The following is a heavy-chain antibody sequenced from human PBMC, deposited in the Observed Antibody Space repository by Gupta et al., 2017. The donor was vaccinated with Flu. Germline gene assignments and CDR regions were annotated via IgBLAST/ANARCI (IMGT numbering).Heavy chain of an antibody. Sequence: EVQLVESGGGLVKPGGSLRLSCAASGFTFSSYSMNWVRQAPGKGLEWVSSISSSSSYIYYADSVKGRFTISRDNAKNSLYLQMNSLRAEDTAVYYCASTFPPGEGWLQLGGVYFDYWGQGTLVTVSS. CDR2: ISSSSSYI. D-gene: IGHD5-24*01. J-gene: IGHJ4*02. CDR3: ASTFPPGEGWLQLGGVYFDY. V-gene: IGHV3-21*01. CDR1: GFTFSSYS.